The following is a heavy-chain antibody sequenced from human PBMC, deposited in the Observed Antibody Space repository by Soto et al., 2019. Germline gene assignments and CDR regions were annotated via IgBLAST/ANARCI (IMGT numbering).Heavy chain of an antibody. Sequence: SETLSLTCTVSGGSISSGGYYWSWIRQHPGKGLEWIGYIYYGGSTYYNPSLKSRVTISVDTSKNQFSLKLSSVTAADTAVYYCASGVRDYYGSGSYPDWGQGTLVTVSS. CDR2: IYYGGST. CDR3: ASGVRDYYGSGSYPD. J-gene: IGHJ4*02. D-gene: IGHD3-10*01. CDR1: GGSISSGGYY. V-gene: IGHV4-31*03.